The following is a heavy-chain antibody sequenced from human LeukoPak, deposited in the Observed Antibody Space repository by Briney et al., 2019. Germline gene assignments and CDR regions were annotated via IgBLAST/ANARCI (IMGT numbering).Heavy chain of an antibody. D-gene: IGHD5-24*01. Sequence: PGGSLRLSCAASGFTFSSYWMSWVRQAPGKGLEWVANIKQDGSEKYYVDSVKGRFTISRDNAKNSLYLQMNSLRAEDTAVYYCARVFVEMATIGHDWGQGTLVTVSS. CDR2: IKQDGSEK. CDR3: ARVFVEMATIGHD. V-gene: IGHV3-7*01. J-gene: IGHJ4*02. CDR1: GFTFSSYW.